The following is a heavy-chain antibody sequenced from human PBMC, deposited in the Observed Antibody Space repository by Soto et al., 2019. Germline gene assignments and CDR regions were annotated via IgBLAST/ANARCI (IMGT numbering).Heavy chain of an antibody. CDR2: ISAYNGNT. V-gene: IGHV1-18*01. Sequence: ASVKVSCKASGYTFTSYGISWVRQAPGQGLEWMGWISAYNGNTNYAQKLQGRVTMTTDTSTSTAYMELRSLRSDDTAVYYCARDSYPESVADGTDYWGQGTLVTVSS. CDR1: GYTFTSYG. D-gene: IGHD1-26*01. CDR3: ARDSYPESVADGTDY. J-gene: IGHJ4*02.